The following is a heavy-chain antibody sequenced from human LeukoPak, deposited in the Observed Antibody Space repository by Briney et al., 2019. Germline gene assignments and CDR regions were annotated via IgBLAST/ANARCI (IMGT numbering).Heavy chain of an antibody. Sequence: SETLSLTCTVSGGSIRSYYWSWVRQPPGKGLEWIGEIYHSGSTNYNPSLKSRVTISVDKSKNQFSLKLSSVTAADTAVYYCARDKELLRTFDYWGQGTLVTVSS. D-gene: IGHD1-26*01. J-gene: IGHJ4*02. CDR2: IYHSGST. CDR3: ARDKELLRTFDY. CDR1: GGSIRSYY. V-gene: IGHV4-4*02.